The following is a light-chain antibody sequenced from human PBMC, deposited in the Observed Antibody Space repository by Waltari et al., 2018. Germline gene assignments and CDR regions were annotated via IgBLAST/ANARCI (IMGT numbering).Light chain of an antibody. V-gene: IGKV1-33*01. J-gene: IGKJ4*01. Sequence: DIQMTQSPSPLSASVGDRVTISCRATQGINSNLSWYQQKPGKAPKRLIYSASELESGVPSRFSGSGSGTEYTLTISSLQTEDIATYYCQQYDNFPLSFGGGTKVEIK. CDR2: SAS. CDR3: QQYDNFPLS. CDR1: QGINSN.